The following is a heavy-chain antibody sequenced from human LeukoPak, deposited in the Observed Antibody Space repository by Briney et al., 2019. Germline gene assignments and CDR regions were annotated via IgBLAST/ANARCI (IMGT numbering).Heavy chain of an antibody. V-gene: IGHV4-59*01. J-gene: IGHJ4*02. CDR3: ASSDSSGYYDN. Sequence: SETLSLTCTVSGGSISSYYWAWIRQPPGKGLEWIGYIYYSGNTNHNPSLKSRVTISVYTSKNQFSLKLSSVTAADTAVYYCASSDSSGYYDNWGQGTLVTVSS. CDR2: IYYSGNT. D-gene: IGHD3-22*01. CDR1: GGSISSYY.